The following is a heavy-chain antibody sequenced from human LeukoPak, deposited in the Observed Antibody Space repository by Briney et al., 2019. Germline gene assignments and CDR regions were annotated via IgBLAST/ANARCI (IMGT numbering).Heavy chain of an antibody. V-gene: IGHV3-21*01. D-gene: IGHD3-10*01. J-gene: IGHJ3*02. Sequence: PGGSLRLSSAASGFTFSSYSMNWVRQAPGKGLEWVSSISSSSSYIYYADSVKGRFTISRDNAKNSLYLQMNSLRAEDTAVYYCARVTGSRKDAFDIWGQGTMVTVSS. CDR1: GFTFSSYS. CDR3: ARVTGSRKDAFDI. CDR2: ISSSSSYI.